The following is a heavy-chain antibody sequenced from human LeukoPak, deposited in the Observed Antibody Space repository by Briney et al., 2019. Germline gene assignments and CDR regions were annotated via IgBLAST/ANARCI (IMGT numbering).Heavy chain of an antibody. CDR2: IRSKAYGGTT. V-gene: IGHV3-49*04. CDR3: TRGGQQLHPDAFDI. J-gene: IGHJ3*02. Sequence: GGSLRLSCTASGFTFGDYAMSWVRQAPGKGLEWVGFIRSKAYGGTTEYAASVKGRFTISRDDSKSIAYLQMNSLKTEDTAVYYCTRGGQQLHPDAFDIWGQGTMVTVSS. CDR1: GFTFGDYA. D-gene: IGHD6-13*01.